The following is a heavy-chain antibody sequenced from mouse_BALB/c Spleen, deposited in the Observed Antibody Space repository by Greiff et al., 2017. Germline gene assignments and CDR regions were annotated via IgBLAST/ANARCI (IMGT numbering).Heavy chain of an antibody. D-gene: IGHD2-4*01. CDR1: GFTFSSYG. CDR3: ARIYYDYGGFAY. J-gene: IGHJ3*01. CDR2: ISSGGST. V-gene: IGHV5-6-5*01. Sequence: EVHLVESGGDLVKPGGSLKLSCAASGFTFSSYGMSWVRQTPEKRLEWVASISSGGSTYYPDSVKGRFTISRDNARNILYLQMSSLRSEDTAMYYCARIYYDYGGFAYWGQGTLVTVSA.